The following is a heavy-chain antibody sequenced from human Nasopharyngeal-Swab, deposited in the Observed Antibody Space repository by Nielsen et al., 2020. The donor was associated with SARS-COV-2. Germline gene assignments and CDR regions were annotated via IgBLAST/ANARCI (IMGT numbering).Heavy chain of an antibody. CDR2: INTYNGDT. CDR1: GYTFTTYG. D-gene: IGHD2-15*01. J-gene: IGHJ5*02. Sequence: ASVKVSCKASGYTFTTYGISWARQAPGQGLEWMGWINTYNGDTNYAQTLQGRVTMTTDTSTSTAYMELRSLRSDDTAVYYCARANYCRVGTCHGVTHNWFDPWGQGTPVTVSS. CDR3: ARANYCRVGTCHGVTHNWFDP. V-gene: IGHV1-18*04.